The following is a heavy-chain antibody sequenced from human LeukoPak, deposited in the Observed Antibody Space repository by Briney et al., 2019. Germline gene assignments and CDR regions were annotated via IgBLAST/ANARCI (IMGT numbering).Heavy chain of an antibody. CDR1: GGSISSYY. CDR3: ARSGRISRVSFDY. Sequence: PSETLSLTCTVSGGSISSYYWSWIRQPPGKGLEWIGYIYYSGSTNYNPSLKSRVTISVDTSKNQFSLKLSSVTAADMAVYYCARSGRISRVSFDYWGQGTLVTVSS. D-gene: IGHD3-3*02. V-gene: IGHV4-59*01. CDR2: IYYSGST. J-gene: IGHJ4*02.